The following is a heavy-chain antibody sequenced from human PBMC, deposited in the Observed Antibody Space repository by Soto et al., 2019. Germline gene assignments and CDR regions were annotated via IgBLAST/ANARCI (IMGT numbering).Heavy chain of an antibody. CDR2: IIPILGIA. Sequence: SVKVSCKASGGTFSSYTISWVRQAPGQGLEWMGRIIPILGIANYAQKFQGRVTITADKSTSTAYMELSSLRSEDTAVYYCAREDIVVVPAAIKFDPWGQGTLVTVSS. D-gene: IGHD2-2*01. CDR3: AREDIVVVPAAIKFDP. CDR1: GGTFSSYT. J-gene: IGHJ5*02. V-gene: IGHV1-69*04.